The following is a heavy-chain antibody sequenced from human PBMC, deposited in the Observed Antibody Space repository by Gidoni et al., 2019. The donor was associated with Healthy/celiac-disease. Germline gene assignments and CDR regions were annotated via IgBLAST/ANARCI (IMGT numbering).Heavy chain of an antibody. V-gene: IGHV1-3*01. D-gene: IGHD6-13*01. CDR1: GYTFTSYA. J-gene: IGHJ5*02. CDR3: ARSFEYSSSWYGGSWFDP. CDR2: IHAGNGNT. Sequence: QVQLVQSGAEVKKPGASVKVSCKASGYTFTSYAMHWVRQAPGQRLEWMGWIHAGNGNTKYSQKFQGRVTITRDTSASTAYMELSSLRSEDTAVYYCARSFEYSSSWYGGSWFDPWGQGTLVTVSS.